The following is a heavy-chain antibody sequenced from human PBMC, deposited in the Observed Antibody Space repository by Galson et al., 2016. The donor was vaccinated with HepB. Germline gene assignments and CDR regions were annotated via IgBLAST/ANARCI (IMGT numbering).Heavy chain of an antibody. Sequence: SLRLSCAVSGFNFSSYGMHWVRQAPGKGLEWVAVISYDGSNKYYADSVKGRFTIARDNSKNTLYLQMNSLRAGDTAVHFCAKNLHPFCSSTSCYRLLAYDIWGQGTRVTVSS. CDR2: ISYDGSNK. CDR3: AKNLHPFCSSTSCYRLLAYDI. V-gene: IGHV3-30*18. J-gene: IGHJ3*02. CDR1: GFNFSSYG. D-gene: IGHD2-2*02.